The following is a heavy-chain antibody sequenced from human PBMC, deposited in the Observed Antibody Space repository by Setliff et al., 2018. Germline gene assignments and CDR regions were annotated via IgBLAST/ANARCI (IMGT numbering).Heavy chain of an antibody. D-gene: IGHD6-13*01. CDR2: IDQSGST. J-gene: IGHJ5*02. CDR1: GDSFSGYF. Sequence: PSETLSLTCAVYGDSFSGYFWTWIRQPPGKGLEWIGDIDQSGSTNYNPSLKSRLTISVDTSKNQFSLSLSSVTAADTAVYYCAGGAFGSRWYVRPWFDPWGHGTLVTVSS. CDR3: AGGAFGSRWYVRPWFDP. V-gene: IGHV4-34*01.